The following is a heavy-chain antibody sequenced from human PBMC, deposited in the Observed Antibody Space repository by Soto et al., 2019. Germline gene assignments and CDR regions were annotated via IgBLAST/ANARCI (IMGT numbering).Heavy chain of an antibody. CDR1: GLTFSSYG. J-gene: IGHJ4*02. CDR3: AKRGYCSGGSCYGTIDY. V-gene: IGHV3-30*18. D-gene: IGHD2-15*01. Sequence: GGSLRLSCAASGLTFSSYGMHWVRQAPGKGLEWVAVISYDGSNKYYADSVKGRFTISRDNSKNTLYLQMNSLRAEDTAVYYCAKRGYCSGGSCYGTIDYWGQGTLVTVSS. CDR2: ISYDGSNK.